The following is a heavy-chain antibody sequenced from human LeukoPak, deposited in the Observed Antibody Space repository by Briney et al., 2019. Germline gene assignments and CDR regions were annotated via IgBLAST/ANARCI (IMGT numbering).Heavy chain of an antibody. D-gene: IGHD6-25*01. CDR2: MNPISGNT. J-gene: IGHJ4*02. V-gene: IGHV1-8*03. Sequence: GASVTVSFTASGYTFSNNDINWVRQATGQGLEWMGWMNPISGNTGFAQKFQGRVTITRITSISTAYMEMSSLRSDDTAVYYCVRGAKCSGADCDSTKEYVYYFDYWGQGTLVTVSS. CDR1: GYTFSNND. CDR3: VRGAKCSGADCDSTKEYVYYFDY.